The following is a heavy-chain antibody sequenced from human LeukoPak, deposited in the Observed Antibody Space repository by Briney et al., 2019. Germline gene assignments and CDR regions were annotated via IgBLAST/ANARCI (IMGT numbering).Heavy chain of an antibody. CDR2: IKQDGSER. Sequence: GGSLRLSCAAAASGFTFTTHWMHWVRQAPGKGPEWVANIKQDGSERYYVDSVKGRFTISRDNAKNSLYLQMNSLRAEDTAVYYCARDGGHSTDFDYWGQGTLVTVSS. D-gene: IGHD2/OR15-2a*01. CDR3: ARDGGHSTDFDY. V-gene: IGHV3-7*01. CDR1: GFTFTTHW. J-gene: IGHJ4*02.